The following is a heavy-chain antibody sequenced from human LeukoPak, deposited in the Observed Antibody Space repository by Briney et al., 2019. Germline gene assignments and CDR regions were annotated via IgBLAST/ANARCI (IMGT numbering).Heavy chain of an antibody. D-gene: IGHD3-16*01. Sequence: SETLSLTCTVSGGSISSSSYYWGWIRQPPGKGLEWIGSIYYSGSTYYNPSLKSRVTISVDTSKNQFSLKLSSVTAADTAVYYCARHLTVGDFDPWGQGTLVTVSS. CDR1: GGSISSSSYY. V-gene: IGHV4-39*01. CDR3: ARHLTVGDFDP. CDR2: IYYSGST. J-gene: IGHJ5*02.